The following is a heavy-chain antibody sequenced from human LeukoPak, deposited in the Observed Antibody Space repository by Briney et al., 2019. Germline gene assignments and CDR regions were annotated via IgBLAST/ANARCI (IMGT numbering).Heavy chain of an antibody. CDR1: GYTFTSYD. J-gene: IGHJ5*02. D-gene: IGHD2-8*01. CDR2: MNPNSGNT. Sequence: ASVKVSCKASGYTFTSYDINWVRQATGQGLEWMGWMNPNSGNTGCAQKFQGRVTMTRNTSISTAYMELSSLRSEDTAVYYCAREPNEGGWFDPWGQGTLVTVSS. CDR3: AREPNEGGWFDP. V-gene: IGHV1-8*01.